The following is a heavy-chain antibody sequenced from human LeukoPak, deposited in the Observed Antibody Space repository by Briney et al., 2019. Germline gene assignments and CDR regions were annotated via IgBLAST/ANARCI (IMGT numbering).Heavy chain of an antibody. D-gene: IGHD6-13*01. CDR3: ARVARNSSSWYLYYYYYGMDV. CDR1: GYTFTSYD. V-gene: IGHV1-8*01. Sequence: ASVKVSCKASGYTFTSYDINWVRQATGQGLEWMGWMNPNSGNTGYAQKLQGRVTMTTDTSTSTAYMELRSLRSDDTAVYYCARVARNSSSWYLYYYYYGMDVWGQGTTVTVSS. J-gene: IGHJ6*02. CDR2: MNPNSGNT.